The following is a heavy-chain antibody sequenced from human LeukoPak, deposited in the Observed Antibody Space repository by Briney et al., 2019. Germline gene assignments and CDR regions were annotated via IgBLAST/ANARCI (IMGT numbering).Heavy chain of an antibody. CDR3: VRLWDSSGFFGY. J-gene: IGHJ4*02. Sequence: GGSLRLSCAASGFTFSSYWMSWVRQAPGKGLEWVANIKQDGSEKYYVDAVKGRFTISRDNAKNSLYLQLNSLRVDDTAVYYCVRLWDSSGFFGYWGQGALVTVSS. D-gene: IGHD3-22*01. CDR2: IKQDGSEK. V-gene: IGHV3-7*01. CDR1: GFTFSSYW.